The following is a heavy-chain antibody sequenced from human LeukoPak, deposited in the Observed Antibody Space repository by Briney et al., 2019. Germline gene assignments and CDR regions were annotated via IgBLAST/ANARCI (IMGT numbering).Heavy chain of an antibody. D-gene: IGHD5-12*01. CDR1: GGSISSYY. J-gene: IGHJ4*02. Sequence: SETLSLTCTVSGGSISSYYWSWFRQPPGKGLEWIGYIYYSGSTNYNPSLKSRVTIPVDTSKNQFSLKLSSVTAADTAVYYCARVSGYDWESFYDYWGQGTLVTVSS. CDR3: ARVSGYDWESFYDY. CDR2: IYYSGST. V-gene: IGHV4-59*01.